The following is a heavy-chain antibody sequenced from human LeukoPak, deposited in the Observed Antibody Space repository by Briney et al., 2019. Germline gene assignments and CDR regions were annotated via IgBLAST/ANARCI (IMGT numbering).Heavy chain of an antibody. CDR2: INHSGST. CDR1: GGSFSGYY. CDR3: ARGSDGVVPAATLRAHWFDP. V-gene: IGHV4-34*01. D-gene: IGHD2-2*01. Sequence: SETLSLTCAVYGGSFSGYYWSWIRQPPGKGLEWIGEINHSGSTNYSPSLESRVTISVDTSKNQFSLKLSSVTAADTAVYYCARGSDGVVPAATLRAHWFDPWGQGTLVTVSS. J-gene: IGHJ5*02.